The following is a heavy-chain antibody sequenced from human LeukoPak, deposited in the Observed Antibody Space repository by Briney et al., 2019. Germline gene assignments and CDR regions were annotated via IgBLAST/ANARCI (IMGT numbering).Heavy chain of an antibody. CDR3: AKSIAVAGTGDGMDV. CDR1: GFTFSSYG. D-gene: IGHD6-19*01. Sequence: GTSLRLSCAASGFTFSSYGMHWVRQAPGKGLEWVAVISYDGSNKYYADSVKGRFTISRDNSKNTLYLQMNSLRAEDTAVYYCAKSIAVAGTGDGMDVWGQGTTVTVSS. J-gene: IGHJ6*02. CDR2: ISYDGSNK. V-gene: IGHV3-30*18.